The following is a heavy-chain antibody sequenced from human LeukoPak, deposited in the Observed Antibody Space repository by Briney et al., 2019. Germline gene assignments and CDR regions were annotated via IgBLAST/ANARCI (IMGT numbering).Heavy chain of an antibody. D-gene: IGHD3-10*01. CDR2: IYYSGST. CDR3: AREIVGFGELLPNWFDP. J-gene: IGHJ5*02. Sequence: PSETLSLTCTVSGGSICSSSYYWGWIRQPPGKGLEWIGSIYYSGSTYYNPSLKSRVTISVDTSKNQFSLKLSSVTAADTAVYYCAREIVGFGELLPNWFDPWGQGTLVTVSS. V-gene: IGHV4-39*07. CDR1: GGSICSSSYY.